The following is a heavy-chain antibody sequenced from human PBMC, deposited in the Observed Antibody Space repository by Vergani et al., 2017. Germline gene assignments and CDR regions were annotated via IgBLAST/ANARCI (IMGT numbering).Heavy chain of an antibody. V-gene: IGHV4-34*01. CDR3: ARVSLGYAAD. Sequence: QVQLQESGPGLLKPSETLSLTCAVYGGSFSGYYWSWIRQPPGKGLEWIGEINHSGSTNYNPSLKSRVTISVDTSKNQFSLKLSSVTAADTAVYYCARVSLGYAADWGQGTLVTVSS. CDR1: GGSFSGYY. D-gene: IGHD2-15*01. CDR2: INHSGST. J-gene: IGHJ4*02.